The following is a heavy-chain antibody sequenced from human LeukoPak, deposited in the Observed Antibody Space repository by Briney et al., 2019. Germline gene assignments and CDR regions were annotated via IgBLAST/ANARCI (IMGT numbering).Heavy chain of an antibody. J-gene: IGHJ6*02. CDR1: GFTFSSYG. CDR2: ISYDGSNK. CDR3: ARDRAVAGTQPYGMDV. V-gene: IGHV3-30*03. D-gene: IGHD6-19*01. Sequence: PGGSLRLSCVVSGFTFSSYGFHWVRQAPGKGLEWVAVISYDGSNKYYADSVKGRFTISRDNSKNTLYLQMNSLRAEDTAVYYCARDRAVAGTQPYGMDVWGQGTTVTVSS.